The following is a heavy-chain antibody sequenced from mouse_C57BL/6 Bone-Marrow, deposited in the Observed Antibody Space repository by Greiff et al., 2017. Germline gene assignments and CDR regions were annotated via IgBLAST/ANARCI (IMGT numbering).Heavy chain of an antibody. CDR1: GFTFSSYA. Sequence: EVKLVESGGGLVKPGGSLKLSCAASGFTFSSYAMSWVRQTPEKSLEWVATISDGGSYTYYPDNVKGRFTISRDNAKNNLYLQMSHLKTEDTAMYYCAREPYGYDYYWGQGTTLTVSS. D-gene: IGHD2-2*01. CDR2: ISDGGSYT. CDR3: AREPYGYDYY. V-gene: IGHV5-4*01. J-gene: IGHJ2*01.